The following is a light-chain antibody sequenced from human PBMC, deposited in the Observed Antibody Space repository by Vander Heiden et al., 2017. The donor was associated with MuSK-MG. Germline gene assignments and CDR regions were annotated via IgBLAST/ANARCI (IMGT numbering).Light chain of an antibody. CDR1: QRVSSN. Sequence: DIVMTQSPSTLSVSPGDRATFSCRASQRVSSNLAWYQQKPGQAPRLPTYAASTRATGIPVRFSVSGSGTEITLTISSLQSEDFAVYFCQQYNNWPPLTFGGGTKVEIK. J-gene: IGKJ4*01. CDR2: AAS. CDR3: QQYNNWPPLT. V-gene: IGKV3-15*01.